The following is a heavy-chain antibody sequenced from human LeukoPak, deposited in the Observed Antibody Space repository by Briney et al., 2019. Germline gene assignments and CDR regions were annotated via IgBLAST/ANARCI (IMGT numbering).Heavy chain of an antibody. CDR2: ISAYNGNT. CDR1: GYTFTDHT. Sequence: EASVKVSCEASGYTFTDHTIHWVRQAPGQGLEWMGWISAYNGNTNYAQKLQGRVTMTTDTSTSTAYMELRSLRSDDTAVYFCARALVDGYKELGYWGQGTLVTVSS. J-gene: IGHJ4*02. D-gene: IGHD5-24*01. V-gene: IGHV1-18*04. CDR3: ARALVDGYKELGY.